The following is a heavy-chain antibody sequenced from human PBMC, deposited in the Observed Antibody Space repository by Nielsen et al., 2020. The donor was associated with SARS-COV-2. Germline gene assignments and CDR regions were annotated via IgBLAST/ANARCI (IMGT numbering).Heavy chain of an antibody. CDR1: GYSFTSYW. Sequence: GESLTISCKGSGYSFTSYWISWVRQMPGKGLEWMGRIAPSDSYTNYSPSFQGHVTISADKSISTAYLQWSSLKASDTAMYYCARPRTDYSSSLGYWGQGTLVTVSS. J-gene: IGHJ4*02. CDR2: IAPSDSYT. D-gene: IGHD6-13*01. V-gene: IGHV5-10-1*01. CDR3: ARPRTDYSSSLGY.